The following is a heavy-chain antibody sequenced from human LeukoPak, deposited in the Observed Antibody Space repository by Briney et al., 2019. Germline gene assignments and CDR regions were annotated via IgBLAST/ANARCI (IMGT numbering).Heavy chain of an antibody. Sequence: GGSLRLSCAASRFTFSSYWMSWVRQAPGKGLEWVANIKQDGSEKYYVDSVKGRFTISRDNAKNPLYLQMNSLRAEDTAVYYCARARDGYYGSGKNYYLDYWGQGTLVTVSS. J-gene: IGHJ4*02. D-gene: IGHD3-10*01. CDR1: RFTFSSYW. CDR3: ARARDGYYGSGKNYYLDY. CDR2: IKQDGSEK. V-gene: IGHV3-7*03.